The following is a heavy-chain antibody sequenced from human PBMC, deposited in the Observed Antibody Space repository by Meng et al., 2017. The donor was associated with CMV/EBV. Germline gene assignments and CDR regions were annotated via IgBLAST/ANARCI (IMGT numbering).Heavy chain of an antibody. Sequence: SVKVSCKASGGTFSSYAISWVRQAPGQGLEWMGGIIPIFGTANYAQKFQGRVTITADESTSTAYMELSSLRSEDTAVYYCASGPAGTEGWFDPWGQGTLVTVSS. V-gene: IGHV1-69*13. J-gene: IGHJ5*02. D-gene: IGHD6-13*01. CDR1: GGTFSSYA. CDR3: ASGPAGTEGWFDP. CDR2: IIPIFGTA.